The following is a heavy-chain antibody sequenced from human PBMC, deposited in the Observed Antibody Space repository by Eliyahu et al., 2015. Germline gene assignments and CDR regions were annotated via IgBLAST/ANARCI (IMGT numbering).Heavy chain of an antibody. CDR2: LSGSGRFA. Sequence: EIELLESGGALVQRGGSLRLXCAVXGFXIDPGAXXXVRXAPGGGLGWVSSLSGSGRFAYYAESVKGRFTMSKDNSKNTLFLQMNSLTAEDTPLYFCAKPNYPDHSDYYSGRYYFDYWGQGTLVTVSS. J-gene: IGHJ4*02. CDR3: AKPNYPDHSDYYSGRYYFDY. CDR1: GFXIDPGA. V-gene: IGHV3-23*01. D-gene: IGHD3-22*01.